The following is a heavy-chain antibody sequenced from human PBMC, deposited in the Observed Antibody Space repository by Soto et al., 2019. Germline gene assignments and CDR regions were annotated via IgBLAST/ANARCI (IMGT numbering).Heavy chain of an antibody. D-gene: IGHD2-2*01. J-gene: IGHJ5*02. CDR1: GTSISSGGYY. V-gene: IGHV4-31*03. CDR2: MSYSGSC. CDR3: ARAKLVPASWELFDP. Sequence: QVQLQESGPGLVKPSQTLSLTCTVSGTSISSGGYYWSWIRQHPGMGLEWIGYMSYSGSCHNNPSLKSRLTLXXDXFXXDLSLKLRSVTDADTAVYFCARAKLVPASWELFDPWGQGSLVTVSS.